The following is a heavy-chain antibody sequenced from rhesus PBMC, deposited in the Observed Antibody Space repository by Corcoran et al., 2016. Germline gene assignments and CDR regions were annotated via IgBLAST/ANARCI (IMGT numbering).Heavy chain of an antibody. CDR1: GGSISSSY. CDR3: ASQNYSGSYYYTFDY. Sequence: QLQLQESGPGLVKPSETLSVTCAVSGGSISSSYWSWIRQAPGKGRGWIGYIYGSGSSTNYNPSLKSRVTLSVDTSKNQLSLKLSSVTTADTAVYYCASQNYSGSYYYTFDYWGQGVLVTVSS. CDR2: IYGSGSST. D-gene: IGHD3-16*01. V-gene: IGHV4-169*01. J-gene: IGHJ4*01.